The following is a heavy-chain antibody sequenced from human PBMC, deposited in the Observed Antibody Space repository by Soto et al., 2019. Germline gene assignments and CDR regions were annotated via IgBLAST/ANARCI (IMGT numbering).Heavy chain of an antibody. Sequence: QLQLQESGPGLVKPSETLSLTCAVSGGSISSSSYYWGWIRQPPGKGLEWIGRSYYSGSTYYTPSLQSRVAISVDTSKNQFSLKLNSVTAADTAVYYCARRTVNIRTFYSGLKTHCFDYWGQGTLVTVSS. J-gene: IGHJ4*02. CDR2: SYYSGST. CDR1: GGSISSSSYY. V-gene: IGHV4-39*01. D-gene: IGHD6-19*01. CDR3: ARRTVNIRTFYSGLKTHCFDY.